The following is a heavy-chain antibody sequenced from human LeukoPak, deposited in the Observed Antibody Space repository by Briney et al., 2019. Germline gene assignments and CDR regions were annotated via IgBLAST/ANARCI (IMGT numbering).Heavy chain of an antibody. CDR1: GYSISSGYY. V-gene: IGHV4-38-2*01. CDR3: ARSIVVVPAAPEAFDY. D-gene: IGHD2-2*01. CDR2: IYHSGST. Sequence: SETLSLTCAVSGYSISSGYYWGWIRQPPGKGLEWIGSIYHSGSTYYNPSLKSRVTISVDTSKNQFSLKLSSVTAADTAVYYCARSIVVVPAAPEAFDYWDQGTLVTVSS. J-gene: IGHJ4*02.